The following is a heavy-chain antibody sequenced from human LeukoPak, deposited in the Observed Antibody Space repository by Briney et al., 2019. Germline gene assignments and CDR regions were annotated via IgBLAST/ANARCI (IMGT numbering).Heavy chain of an antibody. V-gene: IGHV4-61*01. CDR3: ARVSGRFTWYFDL. J-gene: IGHJ2*01. Sequence: SETLSLTCTVSGYSISNGYYWSWIRQPPGKGLEWIGYIYYSGSTNYNPSLKSRVTISVDTSKNQFSLKLSSVTAADTAVYYCARVSGRFTWYFDLWGRGTLVTVSS. CDR1: GYSISNGYY. CDR2: IYYSGST.